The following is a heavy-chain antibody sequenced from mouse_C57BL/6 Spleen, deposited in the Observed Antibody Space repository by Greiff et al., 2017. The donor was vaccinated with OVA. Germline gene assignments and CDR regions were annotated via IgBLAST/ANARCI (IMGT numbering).Heavy chain of an antibody. CDR1: GYTFTDYN. V-gene: IGHV1-22*01. J-gene: IGHJ4*01. D-gene: IGHD2-2*01. CDR2: INPNNGGT. Sequence: VQLQQSGPELVKPGASVKMSCKASGYTFTDYNMHWVKQSHGKSLEWIGYINPNNGGTSYNQKFKGKATLTVNKSSSTAYMELRSPTSEDSAVYYCARDYGYDDAMDYWGQGTSVTVSS. CDR3: ARDYGYDDAMDY.